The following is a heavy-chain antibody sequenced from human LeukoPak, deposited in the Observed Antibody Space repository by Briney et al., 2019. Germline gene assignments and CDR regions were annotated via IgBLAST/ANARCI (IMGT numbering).Heavy chain of an antibody. CDR1: GYTFTGYY. CDR3: ARVDTAMVYYYYYGMDV. CDR2: INPNSGGT. Sequence: EASVKVSCKASGYTFTGYYMHWVRQAPGQGLEWMGWINPNSGGTNYAQKFQGRVTMTRDTSISTAYMELSRLRSDDTAVYYCARVDTAMVYYYYYGMDVWGQGTTVTVSS. J-gene: IGHJ6*02. D-gene: IGHD5-18*01. V-gene: IGHV1-2*02.